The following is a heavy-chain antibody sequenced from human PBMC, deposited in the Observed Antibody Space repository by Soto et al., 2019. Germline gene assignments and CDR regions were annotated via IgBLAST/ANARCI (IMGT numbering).Heavy chain of an antibody. D-gene: IGHD6-13*01. CDR2: INPSGGST. CDR3: ARDSIAATDYYYGMDV. J-gene: IGHJ6*02. CDR1: GYTFTSYY. V-gene: IGHV1-46*01. Sequence: GASVKVSCKAPGYTFTSYYMHWVRQAPGQGLEWMGIINPSGGSTSYAQKFQGRVTMTRDTSTSTVYMELSSLRSEDTAVYYCARDSIAATDYYYGMDVWGQGTTVTVSS.